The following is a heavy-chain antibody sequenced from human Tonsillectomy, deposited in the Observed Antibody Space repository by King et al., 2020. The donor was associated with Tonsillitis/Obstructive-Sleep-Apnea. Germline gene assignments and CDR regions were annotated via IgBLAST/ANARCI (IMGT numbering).Heavy chain of an antibody. CDR1: GFTFSNAW. D-gene: IGHD3-10*01. J-gene: IGHJ4*02. Sequence: VQLVESGGGVVKPGGCLRRSWAAAGFTFSNAWMIWVCHASGKGLEWGGRIKSTTDGGTTDYAAPVKGRCSISRDDLKNTLCLQMNSLKTEDTAVYYCTTDRFAWVSYWGQGTLVTVSS. V-gene: IGHV3-15*01. CDR2: IKSTTDGGTT. CDR3: TTDRFAWVSY.